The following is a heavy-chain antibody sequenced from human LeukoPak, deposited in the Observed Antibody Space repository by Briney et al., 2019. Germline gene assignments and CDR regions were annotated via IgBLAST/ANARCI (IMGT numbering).Heavy chain of an antibody. D-gene: IGHD4-23*01. CDR2: ISSSSSYI. Sequence: GGSLRLSCAASGFTFSSYSMNWVRQAPGEGLEWVSSISSSSSYIYYADSVKGRFTISRDNAKNSLYLQMNSLRAEDTAVYYCASGGGNHFDYWGQGTLVTVSS. CDR3: ASGGGNHFDY. V-gene: IGHV3-21*01. J-gene: IGHJ4*02. CDR1: GFTFSSYS.